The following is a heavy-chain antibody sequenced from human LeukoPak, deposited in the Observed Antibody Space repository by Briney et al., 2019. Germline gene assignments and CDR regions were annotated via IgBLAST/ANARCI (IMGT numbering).Heavy chain of an antibody. CDR2: ISSFSGTI. CDR3: AKGDSSSWYSDYFDY. CDR1: GLTFSFYS. Sequence: GGSLRLSCAASGLTFSFYSMNWVRQAPGKGLEWVSYISSFSGTINYAESVKGRFTISRDNAKNSLYLQMNSLRAEDTALYYCAKGDSSSWYSDYFDYWGQGTLVTVSS. J-gene: IGHJ4*02. D-gene: IGHD6-13*01. V-gene: IGHV3-48*01.